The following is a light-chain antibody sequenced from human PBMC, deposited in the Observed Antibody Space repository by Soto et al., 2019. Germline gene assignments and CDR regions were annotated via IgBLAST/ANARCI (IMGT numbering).Light chain of an antibody. CDR3: SSYTFSSTLVV. CDR2: EVN. J-gene: IGLJ3*02. CDR1: SSDVGGYNF. Sequence: QSALTQPASVSGSPGQSITISCTGTSSDVGGYNFVSWYQQHPGKAPRLMIFEVNNRPSGVSDRSSGSKSGNTASLTISGLQAEDEADYYCSSYTFSSTLVVFGGGTKLTVL. V-gene: IGLV2-14*01.